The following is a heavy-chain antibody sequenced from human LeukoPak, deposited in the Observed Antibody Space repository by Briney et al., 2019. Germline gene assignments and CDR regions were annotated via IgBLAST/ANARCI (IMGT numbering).Heavy chain of an antibody. J-gene: IGHJ4*02. D-gene: IGHD3-3*01. Sequence: SETLSLTCTVSGGSISSYYWSWIQQPPGKGLEWIGYIYYSGSTNYNPSLKSRVTISVDTSKNQFSLKLSSVTAADTAVYYCASANYDFWWGFDYWGQGTLVTVSS. CDR2: IYYSGST. CDR3: ASANYDFWWGFDY. CDR1: GGSISSYY. V-gene: IGHV4-59*01.